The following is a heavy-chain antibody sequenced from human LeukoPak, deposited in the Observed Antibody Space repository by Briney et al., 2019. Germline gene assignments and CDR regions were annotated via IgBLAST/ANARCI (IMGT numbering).Heavy chain of an antibody. CDR1: GFTFSSYA. J-gene: IGHJ4*02. CDR2: ISGSGGST. D-gene: IGHD3-16*02. V-gene: IGHV3-23*01. CDR3: AKDVITFGGVIDHFDY. Sequence: PGGSLRLSCAASGFTFSSYAMCWVRQAPGKGLEWVSAISGSGGSTYYADSVKGRFTISRDNSKNTLYLQMNSLRAEDTAVYYCAKDVITFGGVIDHFDYWGQGTLVTVSS.